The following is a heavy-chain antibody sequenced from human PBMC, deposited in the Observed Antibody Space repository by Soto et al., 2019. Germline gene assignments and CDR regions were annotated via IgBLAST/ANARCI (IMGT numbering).Heavy chain of an antibody. Sequence: SETLSLTCTVSGASISSYYWSWIRQPPGKGLEWIGYIYYSGSTNYNPSLKSRVTIAVDTSKNQFSMKVSFVAATDTVVYYCARFSPTAGSWAHVYWGPGTLVTVSS. J-gene: IGHJ4*02. CDR1: GASISSYY. CDR2: IYYSGST. CDR3: ARFSPTAGSWAHVY. D-gene: IGHD2-15*01. V-gene: IGHV4-59*01.